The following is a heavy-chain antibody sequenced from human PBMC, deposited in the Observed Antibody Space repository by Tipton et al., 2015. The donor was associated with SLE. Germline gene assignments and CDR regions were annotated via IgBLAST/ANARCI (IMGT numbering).Heavy chain of an antibody. CDR2: IDNSGST. CDR1: GGSSNTYF. V-gene: IGHV4-59*01. Sequence: TLSLTCTVSGGSSNTYFWNWIRQPPGKGLEWIGYIDNSGSTKFNPSLRGRVTISGDTSKKKISLKLTSVTAADTAMYYCASRLFRDSPFESWGQGAQVTVSS. D-gene: IGHD3-22*01. J-gene: IGHJ4*02. CDR3: ASRLFRDSPFES.